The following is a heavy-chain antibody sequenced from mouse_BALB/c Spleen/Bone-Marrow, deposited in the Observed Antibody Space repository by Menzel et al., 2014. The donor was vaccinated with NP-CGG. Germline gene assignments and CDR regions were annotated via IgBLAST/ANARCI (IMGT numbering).Heavy chain of an antibody. D-gene: IGHD1-2*01. V-gene: IGHV1-4*02. J-gene: IGHJ2*01. Sequence: QVQLQQSASELARPGASVRLSRRASGYTFTGYTMQWVKQRPGQGLEWIGYIVPRSGYTDYNQKFKDKTTLTADKSSNTAYMQLSRLTSEDSAVYYCAREGITTAYFDYWGQGTTLTVSS. CDR1: GYTFTGYT. CDR3: AREGITTAYFDY. CDR2: IVPRSGYT.